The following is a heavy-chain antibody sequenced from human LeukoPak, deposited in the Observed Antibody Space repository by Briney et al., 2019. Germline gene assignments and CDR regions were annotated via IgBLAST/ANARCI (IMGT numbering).Heavy chain of an antibody. Sequence: PGGSLRLSCAASGFTFRAYSMKWVRQAPGKGLEWVSYISSSSSTIYYADSVEGRFTISRDNAKNSLYLQMNSLRDEGTAVYYCAIIAGWLVVTYYFDCGGQGSLVTVSS. CDR2: ISSSSSTI. V-gene: IGHV3-48*02. CDR3: AIIAGWLVVTYYFDC. J-gene: IGHJ4*02. D-gene: IGHD3-22*01. CDR1: GFTFRAYS.